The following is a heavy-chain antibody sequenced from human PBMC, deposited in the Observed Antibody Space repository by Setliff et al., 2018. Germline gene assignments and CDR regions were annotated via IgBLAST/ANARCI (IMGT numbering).Heavy chain of an antibody. D-gene: IGHD1-26*01. V-gene: IGHV4-38-2*01. J-gene: IGHJ3*02. Sequence: SETLSLTCAVSGYSISSGNYWGWIRQPPGKGLEWIGSISHSGSAYYNPSLKSRVTISLDMSKNQFSLKLSSVTAADTAVYYCATNLNSGSLTPDAFDIWGQGTMVTVSS. CDR1: GYSISSGNY. CDR3: ATNLNSGSLTPDAFDI. CDR2: ISHSGSA.